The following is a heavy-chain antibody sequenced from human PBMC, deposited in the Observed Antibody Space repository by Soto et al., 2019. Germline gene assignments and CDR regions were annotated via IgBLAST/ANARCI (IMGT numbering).Heavy chain of an antibody. J-gene: IGHJ6*02. D-gene: IGHD3-3*01. Sequence: ASVKVSCKASGYTFTSYGISWVRQAPGQGLEWMGWISAYNGNTNYAQKLQGRVTMTTDTSTSTAYMELRSLRSDDTAVYYCASLIEDYDFWSGYPDYYGMDVWGQGTTVTASS. CDR2: ISAYNGNT. CDR1: GYTFTSYG. V-gene: IGHV1-18*04. CDR3: ASLIEDYDFWSGYPDYYGMDV.